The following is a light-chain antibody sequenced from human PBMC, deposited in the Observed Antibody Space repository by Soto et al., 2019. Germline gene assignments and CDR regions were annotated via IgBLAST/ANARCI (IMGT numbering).Light chain of an antibody. J-gene: IGKJ2*01. CDR1: KSVGTN. CDR3: QQYSHWLNT. Sequence: EIVMTQSPATLSVSPGERATLSCRASKSVGTNLAWYQQKPGQAPRLVIYYTSTRATGIPARFSDSGSGTEFTLTISSLQSEDCAVYYCQQYSHWLNTFGQGTKLEIK. V-gene: IGKV3-15*01. CDR2: YTS.